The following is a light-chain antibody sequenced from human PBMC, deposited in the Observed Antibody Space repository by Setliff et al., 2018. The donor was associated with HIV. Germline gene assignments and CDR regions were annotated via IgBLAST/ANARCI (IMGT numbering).Light chain of an antibody. CDR2: EVS. V-gene: IGLV2-14*01. J-gene: IGLJ1*01. CDR1: SSDVGGYNY. Sequence: QSVLTQPASVSGSPGQSITISCTGTSSDVGGYNYVSWYQQHPGKAPKVMIYEVSNRPSGVSNRFSGSKSGNTASLTISGLQAGDEADYHCTSYTSSYTLVFGTGTKVTVL. CDR3: TSYTSSYTLV.